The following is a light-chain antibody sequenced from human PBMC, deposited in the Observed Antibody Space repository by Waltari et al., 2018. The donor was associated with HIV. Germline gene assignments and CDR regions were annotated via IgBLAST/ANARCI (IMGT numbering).Light chain of an antibody. J-gene: IGLJ2*01. CDR2: DDG. CDR1: NIGSKS. CDR3: QVWDSSSDPVV. V-gene: IGLV3-21*02. Sequence: YVLTQPPSGSVAPGQTARITCGGNNIGSKSVHWYQQKPGQAPVLVVYDDGDRPSGIPERFSGSNSGNTATLTISRVEAGDEADYYCQVWDSSSDPVVFGGGTKLTVL.